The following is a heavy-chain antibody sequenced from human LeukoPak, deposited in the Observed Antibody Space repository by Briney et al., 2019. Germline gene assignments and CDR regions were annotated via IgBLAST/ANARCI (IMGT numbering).Heavy chain of an antibody. Sequence: PGGSLRLSCAASGFTFSGSAMHWGRQGSGKGLEWVGRIRSKANSYATAYAASVKGRFTISRDDSKNTAYLQMNSLKTEDTAVYYCTPLWPLYGMDVWGQGTTVTVSS. CDR2: IRSKANSYAT. J-gene: IGHJ6*02. V-gene: IGHV3-73*01. D-gene: IGHD3-10*01. CDR3: TPLWPLYGMDV. CDR1: GFTFSGSA.